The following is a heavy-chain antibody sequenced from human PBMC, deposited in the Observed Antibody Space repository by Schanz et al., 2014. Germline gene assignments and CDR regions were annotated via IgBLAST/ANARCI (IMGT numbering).Heavy chain of an antibody. D-gene: IGHD3-10*01. J-gene: IGHJ6*03. Sequence: QAQLVESGGGVVQPGRSLRLSCVASGFTFISYDIHWVRQAPGKGLEWAALISHDGNNKHYVDSVEGRFTISRDNSKSMLFLEMSSLRVEDTAVYYCVREENYPSFLGYYYYMDVWGKGTSVTVSS. CDR2: ISHDGNNK. CDR1: GFTFISYD. CDR3: VREENYPSFLGYYYYMDV. V-gene: IGHV3-30*19.